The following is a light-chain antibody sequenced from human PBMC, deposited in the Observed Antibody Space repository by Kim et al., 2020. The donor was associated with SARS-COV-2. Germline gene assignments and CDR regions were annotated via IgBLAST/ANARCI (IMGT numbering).Light chain of an antibody. CDR3: QQTYSSPYT. CDR1: QSISTY. V-gene: IGKV1-39*01. J-gene: IGKJ2*01. Sequence: DIQMTQSPSSLSASVGDRVTITCRASQSISTYLNWYQQKPGKAPNLLIYVASGLHSGVPSRFSGSGSGTDFTLTISSLQPDDFATYFWQQTYSSPYTFGLETKLEI. CDR2: VAS.